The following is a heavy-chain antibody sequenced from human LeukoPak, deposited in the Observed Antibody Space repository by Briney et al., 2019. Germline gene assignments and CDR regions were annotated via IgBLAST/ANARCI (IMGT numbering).Heavy chain of an antibody. CDR2: INPSGGST. CDR1: GYTFTSYY. V-gene: IGHV1-46*01. Sequence: GASVKVSCKASGYTFTSYYMHWVRQAPGQGLEWMGIINPSGGSTSYAQKFQGRVTMTRDTPTSTVYMELSSLRSEDTAVYYCARPLLAAAGTNYYYAMDVWGQGTTVTVSS. J-gene: IGHJ6*02. D-gene: IGHD6-13*01. CDR3: ARPLLAAAGTNYYYAMDV.